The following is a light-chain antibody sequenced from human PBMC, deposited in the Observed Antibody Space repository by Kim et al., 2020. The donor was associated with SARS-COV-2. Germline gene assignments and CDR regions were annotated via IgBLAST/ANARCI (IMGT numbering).Light chain of an antibody. J-gene: IGKJ2*01. Sequence: LSPGERATLSCRASQSVSSYLAWYQQNPGQAPRLLIYDASNRATGIPARFSGSGSGTDFTLTISSLEPEDFAVYYCQQRSNWPPTTFGQGTKLEIK. CDR2: DAS. V-gene: IGKV3-11*01. CDR3: QQRSNWPPTT. CDR1: QSVSSY.